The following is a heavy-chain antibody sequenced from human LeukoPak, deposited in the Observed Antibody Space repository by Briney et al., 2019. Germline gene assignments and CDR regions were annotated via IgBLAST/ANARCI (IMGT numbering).Heavy chain of an antibody. J-gene: IGHJ6*03. CDR3: ARGRYSGYMDV. CDR1: GGSFSGYY. CDR2: INHSGRT. V-gene: IGHV4-34*01. D-gene: IGHD3-9*01. Sequence: SETLSLTCAVYGGSFSGYYWSWIRQPPGKGLEWIGEINHSGRTNYNPSLKSRVTISVDTSKNQFSLNLSSMTAADTAVYYCARGRYSGYMDVWGKGTTVTVSS.